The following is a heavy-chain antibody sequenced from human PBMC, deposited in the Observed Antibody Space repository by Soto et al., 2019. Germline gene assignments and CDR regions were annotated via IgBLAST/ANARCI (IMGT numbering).Heavy chain of an antibody. CDR3: ARLARTILGTITLSPSGSFDY. J-gene: IGHJ4*02. CDR2: IYPGDSDT. D-gene: IGHD3-3*01. CDR1: GYSLTSNC. Sequence: PVESLNISFSTSGYSLTSNCIGWVLQKPLKVLYWMGIIYPGDSDTIYSPSFQGHCSISADKSGNTAYLQWSSLKATDTAMYYCARLARTILGTITLSPSGSFDYWGQGTLLTVSS. V-gene: IGHV5-51*01.